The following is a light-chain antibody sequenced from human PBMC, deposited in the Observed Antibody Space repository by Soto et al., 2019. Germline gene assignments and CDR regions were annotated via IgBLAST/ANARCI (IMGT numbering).Light chain of an antibody. CDR1: QSVTNN. CDR3: QQYNNWPPWT. Sequence: ILMTQSPATLSVSPGERATLSCRASQSVTNNLAWYQHKPGQAPRLLIYDASTRATGIPARFSGSGSGTEFTLTISGLQSEDFAVYYCQQYNNWPPWTFGQGNKVEIK. J-gene: IGKJ1*01. V-gene: IGKV3-15*01. CDR2: DAS.